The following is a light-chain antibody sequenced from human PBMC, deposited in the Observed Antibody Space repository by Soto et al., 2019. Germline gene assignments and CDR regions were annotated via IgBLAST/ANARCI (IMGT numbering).Light chain of an antibody. CDR2: GNS. J-gene: IGLJ2*01. Sequence: QSVLTQPPSVSGAPGQRATISCTGSSSNIGAGYGVHWYQQLPGTAPKLLIYGNSNRPSGVPDRFSGSKSGTSASLAITGLQAEDEADYYCQSYDISLSVVFGGGTQLTVL. V-gene: IGLV1-40*01. CDR3: QSYDISLSVV. CDR1: SSNIGAGYG.